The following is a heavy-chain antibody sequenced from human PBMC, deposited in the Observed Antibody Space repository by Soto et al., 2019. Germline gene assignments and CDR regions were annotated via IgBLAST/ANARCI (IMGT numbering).Heavy chain of an antibody. V-gene: IGHV1-2*04. CDR1: GYTFTGYY. J-gene: IGHJ5*02. D-gene: IGHD1-1*01. Sequence: QVQLVQSGAEVKKPGASVKVSCKASGYTFTGYYMHWVRQAPGQGLEWMGWINPNSGGTNYAQKFQGWGTMTRDTSISTPYMELSRLRSDDTAVYYCARAAYGTTGSWFDPWRQGTLVTVSS. CDR2: INPNSGGT. CDR3: ARAAYGTTGSWFDP.